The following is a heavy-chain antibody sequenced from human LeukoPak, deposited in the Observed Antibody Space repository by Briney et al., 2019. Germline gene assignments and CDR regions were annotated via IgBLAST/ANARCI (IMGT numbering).Heavy chain of an antibody. CDR1: GGSVSSYY. CDR2: IFYSGST. CDR3: AKSNGYGLIDI. J-gene: IGHJ3*02. Sequence: PSETLSLTCTVSGGSVSSYYWGWVRQPPGKALEWIGNIFYSGSTYYSPSLKSRVTISLDTSRNQFSLKLNSVTAADTAVYYCAKSNGYGLIDIWGQGTMVTVSS. V-gene: IGHV4-59*02. D-gene: IGHD3-22*01.